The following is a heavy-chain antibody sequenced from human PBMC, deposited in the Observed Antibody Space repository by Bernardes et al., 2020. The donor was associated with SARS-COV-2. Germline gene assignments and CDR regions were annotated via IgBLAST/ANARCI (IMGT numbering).Heavy chain of an antibody. CDR1: GFMFSSYG. V-gene: IGHV3-30*02. J-gene: IGHJ4*02. CDR3: AKELNWNHFDY. Sequence: GSLRLSCAASGFMFSSYGMQWVRQAPGQGLEWVAHIPFDGSSQYYADSVKGRFTISRDNSKNTLYLQMNSLRVEDTAVYYCAKELNWNHFDYWGQGALVTVAS. D-gene: IGHD1-20*01. CDR2: IPFDGSSQ.